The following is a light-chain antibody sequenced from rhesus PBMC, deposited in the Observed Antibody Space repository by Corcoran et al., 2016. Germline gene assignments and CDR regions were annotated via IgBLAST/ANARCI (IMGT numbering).Light chain of an antibody. CDR1: QDLSSY. CDR2: DAS. CDR3: LQRNGYPYS. J-gene: IGKJ2*01. Sequence: DIQLTQSPSSLSASVGDRVTITCRASQDLSSYLAWYQQKPGKAPKLLIYDASNLQSGVPSRCIGSRSETHFTHTRRRLQPDDFAVYYCLQRNGYPYSFCRETKGEIK. V-gene: IGKV1-38*01.